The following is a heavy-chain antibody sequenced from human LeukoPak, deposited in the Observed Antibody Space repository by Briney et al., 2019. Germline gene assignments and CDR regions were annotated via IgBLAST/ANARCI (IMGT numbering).Heavy chain of an antibody. J-gene: IGHJ4*02. D-gene: IGHD2-2*01. V-gene: IGHV3-7*05. CDR2: IKQDGSEK. Sequence: PGGSLRLSCAASGFTFSSYWMSWVRQAPGKGLEWVANIKQDGSEKYYVDSVKGRFTISRDNAKNSLYLQMNSLRPEDTAVYYCARFDSSTSCYVDYWGQGTLVTVSS. CDR3: ARFDSSTSCYVDY. CDR1: GFTFSSYW.